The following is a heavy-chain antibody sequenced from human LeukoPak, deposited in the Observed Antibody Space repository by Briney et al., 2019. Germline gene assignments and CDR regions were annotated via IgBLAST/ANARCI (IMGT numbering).Heavy chain of an antibody. CDR3: AHSLGYYDSSGYYYVAFDI. CDR2: IYWDDDK. J-gene: IGHJ3*02. Sequence: SGPTLVNPTQTLTLTCTFSGFSLSTSGVGVGWIRQPPGKALEWLALIYWDDDKRYSPSLKSRLTITKDTSKNQVVLTMTNMDPVDTATYYCAHSLGYYDSSGYYYVAFDIWGQGTMVTVSS. CDR1: GFSLSTSGVG. V-gene: IGHV2-5*02. D-gene: IGHD3-22*01.